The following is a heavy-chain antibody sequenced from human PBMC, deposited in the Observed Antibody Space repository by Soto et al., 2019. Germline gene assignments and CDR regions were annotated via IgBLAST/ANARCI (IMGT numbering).Heavy chain of an antibody. Sequence: GGSLRLSCAASGFTFSSYAMHWVRQAPGKGLEWVAVISYDGSNKYYADSVKGRFTISRDNSKNTLYLQMNSLRAEDTAVYYCARPRSIAVAGGERDAFDIWGQGTMVTVSS. D-gene: IGHD6-19*01. CDR1: GFTFSSYA. J-gene: IGHJ3*02. CDR2: ISYDGSNK. V-gene: IGHV3-30-3*01. CDR3: ARPRSIAVAGGERDAFDI.